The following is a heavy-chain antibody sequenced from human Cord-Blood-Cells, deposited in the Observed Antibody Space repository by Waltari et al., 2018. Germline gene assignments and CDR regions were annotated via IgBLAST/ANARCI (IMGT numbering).Heavy chain of an antibody. CDR2: SYYSGST. D-gene: IGHD3-3*01. CDR1: GGSVSSGSYY. CDR3: ARDRGSSGYYTTYYYYGMDV. J-gene: IGHJ6*02. Sequence: QVQLQESGPGLVKPSETLSLTCTVSGGSVSSGSYYWSWIRQPPGKGLEWIGYSYYSGSTNYTPSLKSRVTISVDTSKNQFSRKLSSVTAADTAVYYCARDRGSSGYYTTYYYYGMDVWGQGTTVTVSS. V-gene: IGHV4-61*01.